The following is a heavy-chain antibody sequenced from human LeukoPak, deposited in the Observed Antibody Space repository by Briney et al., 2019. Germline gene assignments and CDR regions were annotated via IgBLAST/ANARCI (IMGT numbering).Heavy chain of an antibody. Sequence: SETLSLTCTVSGGSISSGDYYWSWIRQPPGKGLEWIGYIYYSGSTYYNPSLKSRVTISVDTSKNQFSLKLSSVTAADTAVYYCARGPRYDFWRAWFDPWGQGTLVTVSS. CDR1: GGSISSGDYY. CDR2: IYYSGST. V-gene: IGHV4-30-4*01. J-gene: IGHJ5*02. D-gene: IGHD3-3*01. CDR3: ARGPRYDFWRAWFDP.